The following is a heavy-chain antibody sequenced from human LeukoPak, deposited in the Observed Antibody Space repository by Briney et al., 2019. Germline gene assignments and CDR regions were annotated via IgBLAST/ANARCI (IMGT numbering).Heavy chain of an antibody. J-gene: IGHJ4*02. CDR1: GYTFTSYG. V-gene: IGHV1-18*01. CDR3: ARDVSGSSSWYLTPYSAPGR. CDR2: ISAYNGNT. Sequence: ASVKVSCKASGYTFTSYGISWVRQAPGQGLEWMGWISAYNGNTNYAQKLQGRVTMTTDTSTSTAYMELRSLRSDDTAVYYCARDVSGSSSWYLTPYSAPGRWGQGTLVTVSS. D-gene: IGHD6-13*01.